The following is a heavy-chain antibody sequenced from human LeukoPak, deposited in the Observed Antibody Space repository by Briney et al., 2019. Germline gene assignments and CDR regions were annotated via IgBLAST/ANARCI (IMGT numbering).Heavy chain of an antibody. CDR2: INPNSGGT. CDR3: ARDGYYDFWSGYYLSTYYGMDV. Sequence: ASVKVSCKASGYIFTVYYIHWMRQAPGQGLEWMGWINPNSGGTNYAQKFQGRVTMTRDTSISTAYMELSRLRSDDTAVYYCARDGYYDFWSGYYLSTYYGMDVWGQGTTVTVSS. D-gene: IGHD3-3*01. V-gene: IGHV1-2*02. J-gene: IGHJ6*02. CDR1: GYIFTVYY.